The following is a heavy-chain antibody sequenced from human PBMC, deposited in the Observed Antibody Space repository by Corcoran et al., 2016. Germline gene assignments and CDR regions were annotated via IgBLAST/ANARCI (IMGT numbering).Heavy chain of an antibody. CDR1: GFTFSSYS. J-gene: IGHJ5*02. V-gene: IGHV3-21*01. Sequence: EVQLVESGGGLVKPGGSLRLSCAASGFTFSSYSMNWVRQAPGKGLEWVSSISSSSSYIYYADSVKGRFTISRDNAKNSLYLQMNSLRAEDTAVYYCARGGNMVRGVIKSGWFDPWGQGTLVTVSS. CDR2: ISSSSSYI. CDR3: ARGGNMVRGVIKSGWFDP. D-gene: IGHD3-10*01.